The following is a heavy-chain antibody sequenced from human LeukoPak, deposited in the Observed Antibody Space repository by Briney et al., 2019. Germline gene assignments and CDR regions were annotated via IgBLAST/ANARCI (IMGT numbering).Heavy chain of an antibody. J-gene: IGHJ4*02. D-gene: IGHD3-10*01. CDR3: ARGHGLLWFGESQFDY. CDR1: GYTFTSYD. V-gene: IGHV1-8*01. Sequence: ASVKVSCKASGYTFTSYDINWVRQATGQGLEWMGWMNPNSGNTGYAQKFQGRVTMTRNTSISTAYTELSSLRSEDTAVYYCARGHGLLWFGESQFDYWGQGTLVTVSS. CDR2: MNPNSGNT.